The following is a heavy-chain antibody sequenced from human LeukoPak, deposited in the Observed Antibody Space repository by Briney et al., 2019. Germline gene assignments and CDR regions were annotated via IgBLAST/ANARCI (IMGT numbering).Heavy chain of an antibody. Sequence: GGSLRLSCAASGFIFSSYSMSWVRQAPGKGLEWLSYISGSNHAIYYADSVKGRFTISRGNAKNSLFLQMNSLRDEDTAVYYCARGYYSLGYFDYWGQGALVTVSS. D-gene: IGHD3-22*01. J-gene: IGHJ4*02. CDR3: ARGYYSLGYFDY. V-gene: IGHV3-48*02. CDR1: GFIFSSYS. CDR2: ISGSNHAI.